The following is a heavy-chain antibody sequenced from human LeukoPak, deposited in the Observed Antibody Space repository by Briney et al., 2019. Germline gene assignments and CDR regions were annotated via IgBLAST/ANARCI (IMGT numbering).Heavy chain of an antibody. V-gene: IGHV1-3*01. CDR3: AREPLYYYDSSKFDY. CDR1: GYTFTSYA. CDR2: INAGNGNT. Sequence: GASVKVSCKASGYTFTSYAMHWVRHAPGQRLEWMGWINAGNGNTKYSQEFQGRVTITRDTSASTAYMELSSLRSDDTAVYYCAREPLYYYDSSKFDYWGQGTLVTVSS. J-gene: IGHJ4*02. D-gene: IGHD3-22*01.